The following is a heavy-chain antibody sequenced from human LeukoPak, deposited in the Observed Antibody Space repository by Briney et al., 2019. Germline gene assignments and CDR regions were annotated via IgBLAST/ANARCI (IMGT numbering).Heavy chain of an antibody. Sequence: ASVKVSCKASGYTFTSYGISWVRQATGQGLEWMGWMNPNSGNTGYAQKFQGRVTMTRNTSISTAYMELSSLRSEDTAVYYCARRYCSGGSCYSVGYWGQGTLVTVSS. CDR3: ARRYCSGGSCYSVGY. V-gene: IGHV1-8*02. D-gene: IGHD2-15*01. CDR1: GYTFTSYG. J-gene: IGHJ4*02. CDR2: MNPNSGNT.